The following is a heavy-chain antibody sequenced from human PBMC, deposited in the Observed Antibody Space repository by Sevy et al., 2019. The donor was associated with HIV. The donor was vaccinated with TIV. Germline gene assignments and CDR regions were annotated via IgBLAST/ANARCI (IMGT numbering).Heavy chain of an antibody. V-gene: IGHV3-21*01. Sequence: GGSPRLSCAASGFSLSTYSMNWVRQAPGKGLEWVSSITVSSNYIYYADSVKGRFTISRDNAKNSLYLQMNSLRAEDTAVYYCARSWEQQLHDAFDIWGQGSMVTVSS. CDR2: ITVSSNYI. CDR3: ARSWEQQLHDAFDI. CDR1: GFSLSTYS. D-gene: IGHD6-13*01. J-gene: IGHJ3*02.